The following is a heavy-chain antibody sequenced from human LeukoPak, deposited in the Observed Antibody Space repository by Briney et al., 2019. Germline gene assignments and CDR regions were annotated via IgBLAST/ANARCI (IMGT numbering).Heavy chain of an antibody. Sequence: SQTLSLTCTVSGGSISSGGYYWSWIRQHPGKGLEWIGYIYYSGSTYYNPSLKIRLTISVDTSKNQFSLKLSSVTAADTAVYYWAREGVVRGKGEQFDYWGQGTLVTVSS. D-gene: IGHD3-10*01. CDR2: IYYSGST. J-gene: IGHJ4*02. CDR1: GGSISSGGYY. V-gene: IGHV4-31*03. CDR3: AREGVVRGKGEQFDY.